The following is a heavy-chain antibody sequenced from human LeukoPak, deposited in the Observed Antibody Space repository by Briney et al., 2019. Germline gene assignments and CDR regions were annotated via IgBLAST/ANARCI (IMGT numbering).Heavy chain of an antibody. CDR1: GGSISGYY. J-gene: IGHJ4*02. Sequence: PSETLSLTCTVSGGSISGYYWNWMRQPPGKGLEWIGYFYYIGNTNYNPSLRGRVAISVDTSKNQFSLTLRSVTAADTAVYYCAGGSGWLFDYWGQGVPVTVSP. CDR2: FYYIGNT. CDR3: AGGSGWLFDY. V-gene: IGHV4-59*01. D-gene: IGHD6-19*01.